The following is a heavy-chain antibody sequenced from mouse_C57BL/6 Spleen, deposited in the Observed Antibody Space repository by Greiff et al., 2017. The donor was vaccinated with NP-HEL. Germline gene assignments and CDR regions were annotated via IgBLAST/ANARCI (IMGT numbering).Heavy chain of an antibody. V-gene: IGHV1-61*01. CDR3: ARAYYGGYYFDY. CDR1: GYTFTSYW. J-gene: IGHJ2*01. Sequence: VQLQQPGAELVRPGSSVKLSCKASGYTFTSYWMDWVKQRPGQGLEWIGNIYPSDSETHYNQKFKDKATLTVDKSSSTAYMQLSSLTSEDSAVYYCARAYYGGYYFDYWGQGTTLTVSS. D-gene: IGHD1-1*01. CDR2: IYPSDSET.